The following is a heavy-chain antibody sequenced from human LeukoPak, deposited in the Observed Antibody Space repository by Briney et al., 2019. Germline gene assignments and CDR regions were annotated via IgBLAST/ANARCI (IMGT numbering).Heavy chain of an antibody. J-gene: IGHJ4*02. CDR3: AREGPTSFSDY. Sequence: SETLSLTCTVSGYSISSGYYWGWIRQPPGKGLEWIGSIYHSGSTYYNPSLKSRVTISVDTSKNQFSLKLSSVTAADTAVYYCAREGPTSFSDYWGQGTLVIVSS. CDR2: IYHSGST. CDR1: GYSISSGYY. V-gene: IGHV4-38-2*02. D-gene: IGHD1-1*01.